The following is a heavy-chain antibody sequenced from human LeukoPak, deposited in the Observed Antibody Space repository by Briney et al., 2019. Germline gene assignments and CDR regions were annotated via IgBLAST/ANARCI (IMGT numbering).Heavy chain of an antibody. Sequence: QPGGSLRLSCAVSGFTFSSSWMHWVRQAPGKGLVWVSRLISDGSSASYADSVKGRFTISRDNTKNTLYLEMHSLRAEDTAVYYCVRDSRYCPDVWGQGTTVTVSS. CDR2: LISDGSSA. CDR3: VRDSRYCPDV. CDR1: GFTFSSSW. J-gene: IGHJ6*02. V-gene: IGHV3-74*01. D-gene: IGHD2-15*01.